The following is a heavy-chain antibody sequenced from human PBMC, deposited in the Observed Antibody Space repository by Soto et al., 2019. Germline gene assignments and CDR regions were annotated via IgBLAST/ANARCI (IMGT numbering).Heavy chain of an antibody. V-gene: IGHV4-39*01. CDR2: IYYSGST. CDR3: ARHEGVFPYYYYGMDV. CDR1: GGSISSSSYY. Sequence: SETLSLTCTVSGGSISSSSYYRGWIRQPPGKGLEWIGSIYYSGSTYYNPSLKSRVTISVDTSKNQFSLKLSSVTAADTAVYYCARHEGVFPYYYYGMDVWGQGTTVTVSS. J-gene: IGHJ6*02. D-gene: IGHD3-10*01.